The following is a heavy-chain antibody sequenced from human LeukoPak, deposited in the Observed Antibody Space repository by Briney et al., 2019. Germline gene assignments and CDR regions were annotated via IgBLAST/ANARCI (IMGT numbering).Heavy chain of an antibody. D-gene: IGHD2-2*01. CDR2: IYYSGST. CDR1: GGCVSSGNYY. V-gene: IGHV4-61*01. Sequence: SETLSLTCTVSGGCVSSGNYYWSWIRQPPGKGLEWIGYIYYSGSTNYNPSLKSRVTISLDTSKNQFSLKVSSVTAADTAVYYCARVYCSSTSCYYFDYWGQGTLVTVSS. CDR3: ARVYCSSTSCYYFDY. J-gene: IGHJ4*02.